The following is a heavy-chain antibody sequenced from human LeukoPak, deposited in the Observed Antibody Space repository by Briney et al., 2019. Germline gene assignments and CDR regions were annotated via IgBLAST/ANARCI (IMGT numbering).Heavy chain of an antibody. D-gene: IGHD6-13*01. CDR3: AAVGLGSWPP. V-gene: IGHV1-3*01. CDR2: INAGKGNT. Sequence: GASVKVSCKASGYTFTNYAMHWVRQAPGQRPEWMGWINAGKGNTKYSQKFQERVTITRDMSTSTAYMELSSLRSEDTAVYYCAAVGLGSWPPWGQGTLVTVSS. CDR1: GYTFTNYA. J-gene: IGHJ4*02.